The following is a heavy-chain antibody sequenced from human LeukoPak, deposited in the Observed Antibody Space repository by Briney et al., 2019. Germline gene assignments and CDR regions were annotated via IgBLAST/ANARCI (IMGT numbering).Heavy chain of an antibody. J-gene: IGHJ5*02. V-gene: IGHV3-23*01. CDR1: GFTFSSYA. D-gene: IGHD2-2*01. Sequence: GGSLRLSCAASGFTFSSYAMSWVRQAPGKGLEWVSAISGGGGSTYYADSVKGRFTISRDNSKNTLYLQMNSLRAEDTAVYYCAKDHHCSSTSCYVRPPGWFDPWGQGTLVTVSS. CDR3: AKDHHCSSTSCYVRPPGWFDP. CDR2: ISGGGGST.